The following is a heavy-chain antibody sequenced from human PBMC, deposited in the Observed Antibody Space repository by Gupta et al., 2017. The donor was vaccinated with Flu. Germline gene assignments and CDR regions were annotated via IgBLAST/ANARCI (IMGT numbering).Heavy chain of an antibody. CDR1: GFTFSSYS. CDR3: ARCVYWSAKGNCYYFDY. J-gene: IGHJ4*02. D-gene: IGHD2-15*01. CDR2: ISSSSSYI. V-gene: IGHV3-21*01. Sequence: EVQLVESGGGLVKPGGSLRLSCAASGFTFSSYSMNWVRQAPGKGLEWVSSISSSSSYIYYADSVKGRFTISRDNAKNSLYLQMNSLRAEDTAVYYCARCVYWSAKGNCYYFDYWGQGTLVTVSS.